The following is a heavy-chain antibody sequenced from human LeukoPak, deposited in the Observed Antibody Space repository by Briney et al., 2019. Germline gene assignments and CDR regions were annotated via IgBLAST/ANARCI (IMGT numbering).Heavy chain of an antibody. Sequence: GGSLRLSCAASGFTFSSYEMNWVRQAPGKGLEWVSYISSSGSTIYYADSVKGRFTTSRDNAKNSLYLQMNSLRAEDTAVYYCARGLMDTAMGSFVYWGQGTLVTVSS. CDR3: ARGLMDTAMGSFVY. D-gene: IGHD5-18*01. CDR2: ISSSGSTI. CDR1: GFTFSSYE. V-gene: IGHV3-48*03. J-gene: IGHJ4*02.